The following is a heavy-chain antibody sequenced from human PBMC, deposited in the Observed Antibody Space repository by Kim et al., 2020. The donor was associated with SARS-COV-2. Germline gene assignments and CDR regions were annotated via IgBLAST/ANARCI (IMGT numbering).Heavy chain of an antibody. V-gene: IGHV3-9*01. D-gene: IGHD3-10*01. Sequence: DSVKGRFTIARDNAKNSLYLQMNSLRAEDTALYYCAKGAGPMVRGVLDYWGQGTLVTVSS. CDR3: AKGAGPMVRGVLDY. J-gene: IGHJ4*02.